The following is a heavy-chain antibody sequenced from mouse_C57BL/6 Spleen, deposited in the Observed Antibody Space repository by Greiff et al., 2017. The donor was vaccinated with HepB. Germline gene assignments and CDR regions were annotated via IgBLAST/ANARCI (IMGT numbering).Heavy chain of an antibody. D-gene: IGHD2-4*01. CDR3: ARQHYDYPYWYFDV. Sequence: EVQLVESGGGLVQPGGSLKLSCAASGFTFSDYYMYWVRQTPEKRLEWVAYISNGGGSTYYPDTVKGRFTISRDNAKNTLYLQMSRLKSEDTAMYYCARQHYDYPYWYFDVWGTGTTVTVSS. J-gene: IGHJ1*03. CDR2: ISNGGGST. CDR1: GFTFSDYY. V-gene: IGHV5-12*01.